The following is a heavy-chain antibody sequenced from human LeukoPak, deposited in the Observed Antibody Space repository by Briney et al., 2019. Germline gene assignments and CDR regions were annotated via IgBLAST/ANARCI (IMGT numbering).Heavy chain of an antibody. CDR2: ISSSSTYI. Sequence: TGGSLRLSCAASGFTFSSYSMNWVRQAPGKGLEWVSSISSSSTYIYYADSVKGRFTISRDNAKNSLYLQMNSLRAEDTAVYYCARDGGGSFGYWGQGTLVTVSS. CDR1: GFTFSSYS. V-gene: IGHV3-21*01. J-gene: IGHJ4*02. CDR3: ARDGGGSFGY. D-gene: IGHD1-26*01.